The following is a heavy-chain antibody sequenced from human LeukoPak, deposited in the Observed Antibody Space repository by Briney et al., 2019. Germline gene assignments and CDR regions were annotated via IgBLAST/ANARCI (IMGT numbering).Heavy chain of an antibody. Sequence: GASVKVSCKASGYTFTSYYMHWVRQAPGQGLEWMGIINPSGGSTSYAQKFQGRVTMTRDMSTSTVYMELSSLRSEDTAVYYCARVRRRGTVSYNWFDPWGQGTLVTASS. D-gene: IGHD1/OR15-1a*01. CDR1: GYTFTSYY. CDR2: INPSGGST. V-gene: IGHV1-46*01. J-gene: IGHJ5*02. CDR3: ARVRRRGTVSYNWFDP.